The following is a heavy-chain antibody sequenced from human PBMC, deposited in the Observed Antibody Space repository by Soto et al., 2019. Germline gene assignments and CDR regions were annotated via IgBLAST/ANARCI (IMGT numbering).Heavy chain of an antibody. D-gene: IGHD2-15*01. CDR3: ARGGMLGYCSGGSCYPNDY. V-gene: IGHV3-48*02. CDR1: GFTFSSYS. Sequence: GGSLRLSCAASGFTFSSYSMNWVRQAPGKGLEWVSYISSSSSTIYYADSVKGRFTISRDNAKNSLYLQMNSLRDEDTAVYYCARGGMLGYCSGGSCYPNDYWGQGTLVTVSS. CDR2: ISSSSSTI. J-gene: IGHJ4*02.